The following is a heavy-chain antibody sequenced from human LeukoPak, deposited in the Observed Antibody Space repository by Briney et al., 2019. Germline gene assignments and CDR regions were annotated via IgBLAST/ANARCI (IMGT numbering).Heavy chain of an antibody. CDR2: INHSGST. CDR1: GGSFSGYY. Sequence: PSETLSLTCAVYGGSFSGYYWSWIRQPPGKGLEWIGEINHSGSTNYNPSLKSRVTISVDTSKNQFSLKLSSVTAADTAVYYCARKLTVTKPLYYYYYYYMDVWGKGTTVTVSS. D-gene: IGHD4-17*01. CDR3: ARKLTVTKPLYYYYYYYMDV. V-gene: IGHV4-34*01. J-gene: IGHJ6*03.